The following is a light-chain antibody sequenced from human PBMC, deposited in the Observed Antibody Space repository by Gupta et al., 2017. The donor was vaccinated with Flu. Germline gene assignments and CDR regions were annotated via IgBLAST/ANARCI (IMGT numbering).Light chain of an antibody. V-gene: IGKV2-30*01. CDR1: QGLLYSDGNTI. CDR2: QVS. Sequence: VVLTQSPLSLAVTLGQPASISCRSSQGLLYSDGNTILHWFQQRPGQSPRRLIYQVSYRDSGVPDRFSGSGSGTNFTLKISRVEAEDVGIYYCMQGAHWPWAFGQGTKVEIK. CDR3: MQGAHWPWA. J-gene: IGKJ1*01.